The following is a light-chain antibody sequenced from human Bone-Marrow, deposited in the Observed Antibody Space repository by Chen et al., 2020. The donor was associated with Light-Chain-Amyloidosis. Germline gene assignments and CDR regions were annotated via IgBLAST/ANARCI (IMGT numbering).Light chain of an antibody. J-gene: IGLJ2*01. CDR3: ATWDGSLSGVV. CDR2: KND. V-gene: IGLV1-47*01. Sequence: HSVLTQPPSTSATTGHRVTISCSGSGSNIGSHDVFWYQQVPGKAPKLLIFKNDQRPSGVPDRFSAFKSGTAASLAIRGLRSEDEADYHCATWDGSLSGVVFGGGTKVTVL. CDR1: GSNIGSHD.